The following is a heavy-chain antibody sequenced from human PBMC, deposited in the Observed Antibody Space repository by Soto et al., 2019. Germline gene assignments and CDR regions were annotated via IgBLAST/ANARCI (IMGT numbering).Heavy chain of an antibody. D-gene: IGHD6-19*01. CDR2: IGTSGKTI. CDR1: GFTFSSYE. Sequence: PGGSLRLSCAVSGFTFSSYEMNWVRQAPGKGLEWVSYIGTSGKTIYYADSVRGRFTISRDNSKNTLYLQMNSLRAEDTAVYYCARDDIPGRAVAIYGMDVWGQGTTVTVSS. V-gene: IGHV3-48*03. J-gene: IGHJ6*02. CDR3: ARDDIPGRAVAIYGMDV.